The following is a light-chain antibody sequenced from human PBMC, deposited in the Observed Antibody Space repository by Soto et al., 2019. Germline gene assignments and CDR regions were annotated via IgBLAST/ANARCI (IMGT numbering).Light chain of an antibody. Sequence: DIQITQVPSTLSASVGDRHTITCRASQSISSWLAWYQQKPGKAPKLLIYDASSLESGVPSRFSGSGSGTEFTLTISSLQPDDFATYYCQQYNSYSGTFGQGTKVDIK. J-gene: IGKJ1*01. CDR3: QQYNSYSGT. CDR2: DAS. V-gene: IGKV1-5*01. CDR1: QSISSW.